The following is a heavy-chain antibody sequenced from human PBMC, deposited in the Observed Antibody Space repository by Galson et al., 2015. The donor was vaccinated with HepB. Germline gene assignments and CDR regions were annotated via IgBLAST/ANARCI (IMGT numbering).Heavy chain of an antibody. V-gene: IGHV3-30*18. CDR3: AKDFGYYDSSGYYFDY. J-gene: IGHJ4*02. Sequence: SLRLSCAASGFTFSSYGMHWVRQAPGKGLEWVAVISYDGSNKYYADSVKGRFTISRDNSKNTLYLQMNSLRAEDTAVYYCAKDFGYYDSSGYYFDYWGQGTLVTVSS. CDR2: ISYDGSNK. CDR1: GFTFSSYG. D-gene: IGHD3-22*01.